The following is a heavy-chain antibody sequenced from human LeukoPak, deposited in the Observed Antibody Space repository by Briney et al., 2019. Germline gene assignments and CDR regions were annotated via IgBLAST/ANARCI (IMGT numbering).Heavy chain of an antibody. J-gene: IGHJ3*02. V-gene: IGHV4-30-4*01. CDR3: ARDGGGDYYAFDI. CDR1: GASISSGDYY. D-gene: IGHD2-21*02. Sequence: SQTLSLTCTVSGASISSGDYYWSWLRQPPGKGLEWIGYIYYSGSTYYNPSPKSRVTVSVDTSKNPFSLKLSSVTAADTAVYYCARDGGGDYYAFDIWGQGTMVTVSS. CDR2: IYYSGST.